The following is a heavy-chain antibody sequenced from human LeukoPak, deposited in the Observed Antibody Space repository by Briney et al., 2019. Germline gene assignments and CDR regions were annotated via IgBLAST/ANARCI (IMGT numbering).Heavy chain of an antibody. CDR3: ARPHSSSWYVLDY. Sequence: GGYLRLSCAASVFTFSDYYMSWIRQAPWKGLEWVSYISSSGSTIYYADSVKGRFTISRDNAKNSLYLQMNSLRAEDTAVYYCARPHSSSWYVLDYWGQGTLVTVSS. D-gene: IGHD6-13*01. V-gene: IGHV3-11*01. CDR1: VFTFSDYY. CDR2: ISSSGSTI. J-gene: IGHJ4*02.